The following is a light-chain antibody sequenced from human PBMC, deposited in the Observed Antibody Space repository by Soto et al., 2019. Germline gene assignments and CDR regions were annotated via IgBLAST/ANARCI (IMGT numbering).Light chain of an antibody. V-gene: IGLV2-23*03. CDR1: SNDVGSYNL. CDR2: EGS. J-gene: IGLJ2*01. CDR3: CSYAGSSTFV. Sequence: QSALTQPASVSGSPGQSIAISCTGTSNDVGSYNLVSWYQQHPGKAPKLMIYEGSKWPSGVSNRFSGSKSDNTASLTISGLQAEDEADYYCCSYAGSSTFVFGGGTKLTVL.